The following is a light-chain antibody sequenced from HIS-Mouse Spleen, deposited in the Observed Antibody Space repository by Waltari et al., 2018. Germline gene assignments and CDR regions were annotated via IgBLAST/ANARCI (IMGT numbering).Light chain of an antibody. Sequence: SYDLTQPPSVSVSPGQTARTTCSGDALPKKYPYWYQQKSGQAPVLVIYEDSKRPSGIPGRFSGSSSGTMATLTISGAQVEDEADYYCYSTDSSGNHRVFGGGTKLTVL. CDR3: YSTDSSGNHRV. CDR2: EDS. CDR1: ALPKKY. J-gene: IGLJ2*01. V-gene: IGLV3-10*01.